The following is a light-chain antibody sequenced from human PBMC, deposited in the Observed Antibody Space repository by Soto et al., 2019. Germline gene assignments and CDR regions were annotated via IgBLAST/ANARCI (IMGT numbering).Light chain of an antibody. V-gene: IGKV3-15*01. CDR2: GVS. Sequence: EIVMTQSPATLSVSPGERATLSCRASQSVSSNLAWYQQKPGQAPRLLIYGVSTGATGIPARFSGSGSGTEFTLTISSLQSEDFAVYYCQQYNNWPRTFGQGTKVEIK. J-gene: IGKJ1*01. CDR1: QSVSSN. CDR3: QQYNNWPRT.